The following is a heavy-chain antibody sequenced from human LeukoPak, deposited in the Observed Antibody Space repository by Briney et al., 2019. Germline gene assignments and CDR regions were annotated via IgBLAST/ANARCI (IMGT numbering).Heavy chain of an antibody. V-gene: IGHV3-43*02. CDR2: ISGDGGST. D-gene: IGHD1-1*01. CDR3: AKEGAELNYHYYYGMDV. CDR1: GFTFDDYA. J-gene: IGHJ6*02. Sequence: PGGSLRLSCAASGFTFDDYAMHWVRQAPGKGLEWVSLISGDGGSTYYADSVKGRFTISRDNSKNSLYLQMNSLRTEDTALYYCAKEGAELNYHYYYGMDVWGQGTTVTVSS.